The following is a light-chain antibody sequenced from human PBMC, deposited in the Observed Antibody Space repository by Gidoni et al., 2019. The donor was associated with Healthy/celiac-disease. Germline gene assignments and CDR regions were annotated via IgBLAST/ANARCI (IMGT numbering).Light chain of an antibody. CDR3: MQALQTRYT. V-gene: IGKV2-28*01. Sequence: IVMTQSPLSLPVTPGEPASISCRSSQSLLHSNGYNYLDWYLQKPGQSPQLLIYLGSNRASGVPDRFSGSGSGTDVTLKISRVEAEDVGVYYCMQALQTRYTFGQGTKLEIK. J-gene: IGKJ2*01. CDR2: LGS. CDR1: QSLLHSNGYNY.